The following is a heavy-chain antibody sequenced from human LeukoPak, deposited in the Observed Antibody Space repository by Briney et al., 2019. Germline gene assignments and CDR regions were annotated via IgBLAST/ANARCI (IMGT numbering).Heavy chain of an antibody. J-gene: IGHJ6*04. CDR1: GGSISSYY. D-gene: IGHD4-17*01. V-gene: IGHV4-59*12. CDR3: ARYGDYPPGDALDI. Sequence: SETLSLTCTVSGGSISSYYWSWIRQPPGKGLEWIGYIYYSGSTNYNPSLKSRVTISVDKSKNQFSLKLSSVTAADTAVYYCARYGDYPPGDALDIWGKGTTVTVSS. CDR2: IYYSGST.